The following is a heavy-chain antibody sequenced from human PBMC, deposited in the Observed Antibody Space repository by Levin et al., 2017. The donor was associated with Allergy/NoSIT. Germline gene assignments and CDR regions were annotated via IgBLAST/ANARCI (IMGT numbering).Heavy chain of an antibody. V-gene: IGHV3-23*01. CDR3: AKGTGSSWYREYFLH. Sequence: SGGSLRLSCAASGFTFSTYAMSWVRQAPGKGLEWVSGISGSGGSIYYADSVKGRFTISRDNYKNRLYLQMNSLRVEDTALYYCAKGTGSSWYREYFLHWGQGTLVSVSS. J-gene: IGHJ1*01. D-gene: IGHD6-13*01. CDR2: ISGSGGSI. CDR1: GFTFSTYA.